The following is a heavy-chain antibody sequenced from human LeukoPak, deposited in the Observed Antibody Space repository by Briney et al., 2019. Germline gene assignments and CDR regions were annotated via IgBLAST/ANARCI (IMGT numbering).Heavy chain of an antibody. CDR3: ARGPGTMIYYYYGMDV. Sequence: SETLSLTCTVSGGSISSSSYYWSWIRQPPGKGLEWIGEINYSGSTNYNPSLKSRVTISVDTSKNQFSLKLSSVTAADTAVYYCARGPGTMIYYYYGMDVWGQGTTVTVSS. J-gene: IGHJ6*02. CDR1: GGSISSSSYY. V-gene: IGHV4-39*07. CDR2: INYSGST. D-gene: IGHD3-22*01.